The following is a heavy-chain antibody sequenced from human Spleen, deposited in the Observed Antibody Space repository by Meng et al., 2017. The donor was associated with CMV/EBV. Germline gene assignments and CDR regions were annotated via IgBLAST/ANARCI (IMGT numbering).Heavy chain of an antibody. J-gene: IGHJ4*02. CDR3: AKGVRGYYDS. CDR1: RFTFSSNS. D-gene: IGHD3-22*01. Sequence: GESLKISCSDFRFTFSSNSMNWVRQAPGKGLEWVSYISSTSSNIYYADSVRGRFTISRDNAKKSLYLQMNSLRVEDTAVYYCAKGVRGYYDSWGQGTLVTVSS. V-gene: IGHV3-48*04. CDR2: ISSTSSNI.